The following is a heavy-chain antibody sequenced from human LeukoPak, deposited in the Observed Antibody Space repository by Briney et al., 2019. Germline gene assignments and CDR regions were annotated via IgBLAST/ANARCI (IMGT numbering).Heavy chain of an antibody. D-gene: IGHD6-6*01. CDR2: IYYSGST. J-gene: IGHJ4*02. CDR1: GGSISSYY. V-gene: IGHV4-59*01. Sequence: SETLSLTCTVPGGSISSYYWSWIRQPPGKGLEWIGYIYYSGSTNYNPSLKSRVTISVDTSKNQFSLRLSSVTAADTAVYYCARLLYGGSSAPIDYWGQGTLVTVSS. CDR3: ARLLYGGSSAPIDY.